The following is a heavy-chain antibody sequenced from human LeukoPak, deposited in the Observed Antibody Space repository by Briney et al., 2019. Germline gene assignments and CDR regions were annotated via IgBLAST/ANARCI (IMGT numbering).Heavy chain of an antibody. CDR2: ISTGGGST. CDR3: AKDGGLWVSAHWGDS. J-gene: IGHJ4*02. D-gene: IGHD7-27*01. Sequence: GGSLRLSCTASGFTFSSYTMSWVRQAPGKGLKWVSTISTGGGSTYYADSVKGRFTVSRDDSKNTLYLQMNSLRAEDTAVYYCAKDGGLWVSAHWGDSWGRGTLVTVSS. CDR1: GFTFSSYT. V-gene: IGHV3-23*01.